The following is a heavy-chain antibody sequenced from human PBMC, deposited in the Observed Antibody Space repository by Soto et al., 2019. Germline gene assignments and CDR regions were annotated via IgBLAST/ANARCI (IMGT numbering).Heavy chain of an antibody. CDR2: ISAYNGNT. Sequence: ASVKVSCKASGYTFTSYGISWVRQAPGQGLEWMGWISAYNGNTNYAQKLQGRVTMTTDTSTSTAYMELRSLRSDDTAVYYCSRDGRTLKPGIAAAGTRDYYYYGMDVWGQGTTVTVSS. CDR1: GYTFTSYG. V-gene: IGHV1-18*01. J-gene: IGHJ6*02. CDR3: SRDGRTLKPGIAAAGTRDYYYYGMDV. D-gene: IGHD6-13*01.